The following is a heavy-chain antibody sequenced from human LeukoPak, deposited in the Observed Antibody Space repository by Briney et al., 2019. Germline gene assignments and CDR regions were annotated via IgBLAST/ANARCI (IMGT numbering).Heavy chain of an antibody. Sequence: PSETLSLTCTVSGGSITSGSYYWSWIRQPAGKGLEWIGRIYTSGSTNYNPSLKSRVIISVDTSKNQFSLKLSSVTAADTAVYYCARVEWGVFVDYWGQGTLVTVSS. CDR1: GGSITSGSYY. V-gene: IGHV4-61*02. J-gene: IGHJ4*02. D-gene: IGHD1-26*01. CDR2: IYTSGST. CDR3: ARVEWGVFVDY.